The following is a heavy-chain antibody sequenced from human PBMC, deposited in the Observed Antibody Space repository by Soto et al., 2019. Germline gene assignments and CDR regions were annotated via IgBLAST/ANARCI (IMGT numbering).Heavy chain of an antibody. J-gene: IGHJ5*02. CDR1: GCSISIYY. V-gene: IGHV4-59*08. CDR3: ASRSLSHDFYRFDP. CDR2: IYYSGST. D-gene: IGHD3-3*01. Sequence: PSETLSLTCTVSGCSISIYYWSWIRQPPGKGLEWIGYIYYSGSTNYNPSLKSRVTISVDTSKNQFSLKLSSVTAADTAVYYCASRSLSHDFYRFDPWGQGTLVTVSS.